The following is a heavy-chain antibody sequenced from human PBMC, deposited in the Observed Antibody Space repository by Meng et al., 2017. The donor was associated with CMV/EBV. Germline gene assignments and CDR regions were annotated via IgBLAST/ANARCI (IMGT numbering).Heavy chain of an antibody. CDR1: GFTFSSYE. CDR2: ISIGGTTR. Sequence: GESLTLSCAVSGFTFSSYEMNWVRQAPGKGLEWISYISIGGTTRYYADSVMGRFTISRDNAKNSLYLQMNSLRVEDTAVYYCTSQGRAAGPGYWGQGTLVTVSS. CDR3: TSQGRAAGPGY. V-gene: IGHV3-48*03. D-gene: IGHD6-13*01. J-gene: IGHJ4*02.